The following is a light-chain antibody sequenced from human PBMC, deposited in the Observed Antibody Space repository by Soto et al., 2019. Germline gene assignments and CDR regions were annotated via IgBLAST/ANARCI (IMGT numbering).Light chain of an antibody. J-gene: IGKJ2*01. V-gene: IGKV3-20*01. CDR3: QHYGSSPYT. CDR2: GAS. Sequence: EIVLMQSPGTLSLSPGERATLSCRASQRVSSSYLAWYQHRPGQAPRLLIYGASSRATGIPDRFSGSGSGTDFTLTISRLEPEDFAVYYCQHYGSSPYTFGQGTKLDIK. CDR1: QRVSSSY.